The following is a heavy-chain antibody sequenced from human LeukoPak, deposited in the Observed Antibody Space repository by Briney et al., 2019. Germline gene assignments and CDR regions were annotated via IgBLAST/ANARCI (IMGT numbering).Heavy chain of an antibody. CDR3: ARDVYYYDSSGSRAFDI. Sequence: SETLSLTCTVSGYSISSGYYWGWIRQPPGKGLEWIGNIHHTGSTYNNPSLKSRVTISVDTSKNQFSLKLSSVTAADTAVYYCARDVYYYDSSGSRAFDIWGQGTMVTVSS. D-gene: IGHD3-22*01. CDR2: IHHTGST. V-gene: IGHV4-38-2*02. J-gene: IGHJ3*02. CDR1: GYSISSGYY.